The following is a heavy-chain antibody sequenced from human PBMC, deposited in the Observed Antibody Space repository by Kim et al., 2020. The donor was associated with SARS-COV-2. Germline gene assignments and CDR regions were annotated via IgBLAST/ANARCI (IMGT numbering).Heavy chain of an antibody. CDR1: GFTFSNAW. J-gene: IGHJ6*02. Sequence: GGSLRLSCAASGFTFSNAWMSWVRQAPGKGLEWVGRIKSKTDGGTTDYAAPVKGRFTISRDDSKNTLYLQMNSLKTEDTAVYYCTTDGDILTGYSSRYYYYYGMDVWGQGTTVTVSS. D-gene: IGHD3-9*01. CDR3: TTDGDILTGYSSRYYYYYGMDV. CDR2: IKSKTDGGTT. V-gene: IGHV3-15*01.